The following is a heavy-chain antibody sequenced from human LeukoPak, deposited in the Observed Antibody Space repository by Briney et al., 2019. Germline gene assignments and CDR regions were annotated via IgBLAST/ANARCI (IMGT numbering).Heavy chain of an antibody. J-gene: IGHJ4*02. CDR3: AGSGNYYNYYFFDY. Sequence: SETLSLTCTVSGGSISSYYWSWIRQPPGKGLECIGYIYYSGSTNYNPSLKSRVTISVDTSKNQFSLKMSSVTAADTAVYYCAGSGNYYNYYFFDYWGQGALVTVSS. CDR1: GGSISSYY. D-gene: IGHD3-10*01. V-gene: IGHV4-59*08. CDR2: IYYSGST.